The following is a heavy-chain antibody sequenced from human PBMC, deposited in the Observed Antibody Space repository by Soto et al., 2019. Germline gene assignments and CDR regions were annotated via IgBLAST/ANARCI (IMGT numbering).Heavy chain of an antibody. CDR2: IFYSGIT. J-gene: IGHJ3*02. V-gene: IGHV4-39*01. D-gene: IGHD7-27*01. Sequence: SETLAITCTGSGRSISSSNYYWGWIRQPPGKGLEWIGSIFYSGITYHNPSLKSRVTISVDTSKNQFSLNLSSVTAADTAVYYCARPPTANLDAFEIWGLGTMVTVSS. CDR1: GRSISSSNYY. CDR3: ARPPTANLDAFEI.